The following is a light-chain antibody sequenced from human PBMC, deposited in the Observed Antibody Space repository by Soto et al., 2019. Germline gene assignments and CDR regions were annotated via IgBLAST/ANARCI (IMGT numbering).Light chain of an antibody. CDR3: EKYNRAPLT. CDR2: AAS. CDR1: QGISTY. J-gene: IGKJ4*01. Sequence: DIQMTQSPSSLSASVGDRVTITCRASQGISTYLAWYQQKPGKVPKLLIYAASNLQSAVPSRFSGSGSGTDFTITTSSLQPEDVATYYCEKYNRAPLTFGEGTMVVIK. V-gene: IGKV1-27*01.